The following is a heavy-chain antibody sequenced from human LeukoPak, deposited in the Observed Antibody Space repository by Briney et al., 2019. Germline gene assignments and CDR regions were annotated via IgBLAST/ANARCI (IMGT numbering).Heavy chain of an antibody. Sequence: GSSVKVSCKASGGTFSSYAISWVRQAPGQGLEWMGGIIPIFGTANYAQKFQGRVTITADESTSTAYMELSSLRSEDTAVYYCARAPRYCSSTSCYLVGDYWGQGTLVTVSS. CDR3: ARAPRYCSSTSCYLVGDY. D-gene: IGHD2-2*01. J-gene: IGHJ4*02. CDR1: GGTFSSYA. V-gene: IGHV1-69*01. CDR2: IIPIFGTA.